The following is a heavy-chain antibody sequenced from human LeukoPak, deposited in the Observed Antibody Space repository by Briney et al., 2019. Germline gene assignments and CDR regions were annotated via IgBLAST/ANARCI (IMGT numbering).Heavy chain of an antibody. J-gene: IGHJ2*01. CDR3: AAGDYWYFDL. CDR2: ISGSGGTI. Sequence: GGSLRLSCVASGFTFSTYGINWVRLAPGKGLEWVSYISGSGGTIYYADSVKSRFTISRDNSKNTLYLQMNSLRSEDTAVYYCAAGDYWYFDLWGRGTLVTVSS. CDR1: GFTFSTYG. D-gene: IGHD4-17*01. V-gene: IGHV3-48*01.